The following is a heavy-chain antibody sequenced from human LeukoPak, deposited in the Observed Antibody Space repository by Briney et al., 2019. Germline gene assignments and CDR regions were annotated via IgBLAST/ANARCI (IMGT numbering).Heavy chain of an antibody. Sequence: SETLSLTCTVSGGFITSSFYWSWIRQPPGKGLEWIGYIYYSGSTNYNPSLKSRVTISVDTSKNQFSLKLSSVTAADTAVYYCARVTTVTTNYYYYMDVWGKGTTVTVSS. D-gene: IGHD4-17*01. CDR1: GGFITSSFY. V-gene: IGHV4-59*08. CDR2: IYYSGST. J-gene: IGHJ6*03. CDR3: ARVTTVTTNYYYYMDV.